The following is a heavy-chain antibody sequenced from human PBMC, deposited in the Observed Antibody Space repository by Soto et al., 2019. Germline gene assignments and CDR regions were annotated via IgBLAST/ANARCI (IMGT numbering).Heavy chain of an antibody. J-gene: IGHJ4*02. CDR1: GFTFTRYS. CDR2: ISSTTNYI. V-gene: IGHV3-21*06. Sequence: LRLSCAASGFTFTRYSMNCVLQAPVKWLEWVSSISSTTNYIYYGDSMKGRFTISRDNAKNSLYLEMNSLRAEGTAVYYCARESEDLTSNFDYWGQGTLVTVPS. CDR3: ARESEDLTSNFDY.